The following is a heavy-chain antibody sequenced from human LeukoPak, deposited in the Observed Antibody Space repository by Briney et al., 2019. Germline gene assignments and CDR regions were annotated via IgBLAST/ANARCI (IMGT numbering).Heavy chain of an antibody. D-gene: IGHD6-19*01. J-gene: IGHJ6*03. CDR1: GYTFTGYY. CDR3: ARDREGFFVSGWYFFEDYYSYYMDV. V-gene: IGHV1-2*06. Sequence: ASVKVSCKASGYTFTGYYMHWVRQAPGQGLEWMGRINPNTGGTEYAQKFQGRVTMTRDTSISTAYMELSRLRSDDTAVYYCARDREGFFVSGWYFFEDYYSYYMDVWGKGTTVTVSS. CDR2: INPNTGGT.